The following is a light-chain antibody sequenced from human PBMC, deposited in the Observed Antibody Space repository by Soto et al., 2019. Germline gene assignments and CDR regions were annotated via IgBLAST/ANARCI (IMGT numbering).Light chain of an antibody. V-gene: IGKV4-1*01. CDR2: WAS. Sequence: DIVMTQSPDSLAMSLGGRATIDCTSGQSVLYSSNNKNYLAWYQQKPGQPPKALIYWASTRESGVPDRFSGSGSGTDFTLTISSLQAEDVAVYYCQQYYTTPWTFGQGTKVDIK. CDR3: QQYYTTPWT. CDR1: QSVLYSSNNKNY. J-gene: IGKJ1*01.